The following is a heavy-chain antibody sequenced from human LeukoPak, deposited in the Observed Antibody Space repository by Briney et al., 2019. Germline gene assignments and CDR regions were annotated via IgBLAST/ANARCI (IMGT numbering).Heavy chain of an antibody. Sequence: ASVKVSCKASGYTFTGYYMHWVRQAPGQGLEWMGWINPNSGGTNYAQKLQGRVTMTRDTSISSAYMQMSRLRSEDTAVYYCARGLLENLEWLQAFSAFDMWGQGTMVTVSS. V-gene: IGHV1-2*02. D-gene: IGHD6-19*01. CDR3: ARGLLENLEWLQAFSAFDM. CDR2: INPNSGGT. J-gene: IGHJ3*02. CDR1: GYTFTGYY.